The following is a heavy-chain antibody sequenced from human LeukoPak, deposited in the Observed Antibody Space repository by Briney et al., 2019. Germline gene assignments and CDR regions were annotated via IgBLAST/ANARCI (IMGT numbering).Heavy chain of an antibody. Sequence: PGGSLRLSCAASGFTFYSYGMHWVRQAPGKGLEWVSLISWDGGSTYYADSVKGRFTISRDNAKNSLYLQMNSLRAEDTAVYYCARAGVSGPSGKFDYWGQGTLVTVSS. CDR1: GFTFYSYG. CDR2: ISWDGGST. CDR3: ARAGVSGPSGKFDY. D-gene: IGHD3-10*01. J-gene: IGHJ4*02. V-gene: IGHV3-43D*03.